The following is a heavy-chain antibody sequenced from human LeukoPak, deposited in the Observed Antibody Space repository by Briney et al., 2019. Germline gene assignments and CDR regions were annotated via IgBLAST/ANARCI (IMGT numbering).Heavy chain of an antibody. CDR3: ARAPRTIAARPGAYFDY. J-gene: IGHJ4*02. V-gene: IGHV1-2*02. D-gene: IGHD6-6*01. Sequence: ASVKVSCKASGYTFTGYYTHWVRQAPGQGLEWMGWINPNSGGTNYAQKFQGRVTMTRDTSISTAYMELSRLRSDDTAVYYCARAPRTIAARPGAYFDYWGQGTLVTVSS. CDR1: GYTFTGYY. CDR2: INPNSGGT.